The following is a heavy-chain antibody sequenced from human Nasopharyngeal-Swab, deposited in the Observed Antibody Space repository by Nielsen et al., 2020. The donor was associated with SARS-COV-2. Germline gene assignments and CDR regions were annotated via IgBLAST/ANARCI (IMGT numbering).Heavy chain of an antibody. V-gene: IGHV1-46*01. CDR3: AARGSCSSTSCYADY. Sequence: ASVKVSCKAPGYTFTSYYMHWVRQAPGQGLEWMGIINPSGGSTSYAQKFQGRVTMTRDTSTSTVYMELSSLRSEDTAVYYCAARGSCSSTSCYADYWGQGTLVTVSS. CDR2: INPSGGST. J-gene: IGHJ4*02. D-gene: IGHD2-2*01. CDR1: GYTFTSYY.